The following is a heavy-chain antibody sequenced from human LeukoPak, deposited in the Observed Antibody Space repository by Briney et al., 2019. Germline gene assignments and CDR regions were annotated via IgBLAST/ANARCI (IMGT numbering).Heavy chain of an antibody. V-gene: IGHV1-18*01. Sequence: AASVKVSCKASGYNFISYDINWVRQAPGQGLEWMGWISAYNGNTNYALEIKGRVTMTTDTSTNTVYMELRSLRPDDTAVYYCAREKSRYKYGYNHWGQGTLVTVSS. CDR2: ISAYNGNT. CDR3: AREKSRYKYGYNH. J-gene: IGHJ5*02. CDR1: GYNFISYD. D-gene: IGHD5-18*01.